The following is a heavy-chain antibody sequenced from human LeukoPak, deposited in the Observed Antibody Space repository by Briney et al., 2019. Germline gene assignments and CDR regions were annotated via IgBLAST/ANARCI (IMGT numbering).Heavy chain of an antibody. CDR2: IKQDGSEK. V-gene: IGHV3-7*03. Sequence: GGSLRLSCAASGFTFSSYWMSWVRQAPGKGLEWVANIKQDGSEKYYVDSVKGRFTISRDNAKNSLYLQMNSLRGEDTAFYYCAKADSSGYPPTYWGQGTLVTVSS. CDR3: AKADSSGYPPTY. CDR1: GFTFSSYW. J-gene: IGHJ4*02. D-gene: IGHD3-10*01.